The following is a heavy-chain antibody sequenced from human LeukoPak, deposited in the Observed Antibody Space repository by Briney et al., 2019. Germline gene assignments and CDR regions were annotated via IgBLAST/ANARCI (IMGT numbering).Heavy chain of an antibody. CDR2: ISFDGTT. CDR1: SGSINSYY. V-gene: IGHV4-59*08. CDR3: ARQVGSSRFDF. J-gene: IGHJ4*02. D-gene: IGHD1-26*01. Sequence: SETLSLTCTVSSGSINSYYWSWIRQPPGKGLEWIGYISFDGTTNYSPSLKSRVIISVDTSQNHFSLNLNSVTAADTAIYYCARQVGSSRFDFWGQGIVVTVSP.